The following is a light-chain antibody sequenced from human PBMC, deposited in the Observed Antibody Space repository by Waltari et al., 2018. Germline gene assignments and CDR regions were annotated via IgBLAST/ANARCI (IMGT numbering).Light chain of an antibody. CDR2: ATS. Sequence: DIQVTQSPSSLFASVGARIPIPCRASQNVDNYFNWFQQKPGGAPNLLIYATSILQNGVPSRFSGSGSGTDFTLTINSLQPEDFATYFCQQSFNVPLSFGGGTKVEI. CDR3: QQSFNVPLS. V-gene: IGKV1-39*01. CDR1: QNVDNY. J-gene: IGKJ4*01.